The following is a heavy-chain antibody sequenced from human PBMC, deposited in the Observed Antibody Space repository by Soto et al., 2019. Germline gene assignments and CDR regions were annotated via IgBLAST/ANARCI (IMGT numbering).Heavy chain of an antibody. Sequence: SQTLSLTCAVYGGSFSGYYWSWIRQPPGKGLEWIGEINHSGSTNYNPSLKSRVTISVDTSKNQFYLKLSSVTAADTAVYYCARVKLLGYCSGGSCYGYFDYWGQGTLVTVSS. J-gene: IGHJ4*02. CDR2: INHSGST. CDR3: ARVKLLGYCSGGSCYGYFDY. V-gene: IGHV4-34*01. CDR1: GGSFSGYY. D-gene: IGHD2-15*01.